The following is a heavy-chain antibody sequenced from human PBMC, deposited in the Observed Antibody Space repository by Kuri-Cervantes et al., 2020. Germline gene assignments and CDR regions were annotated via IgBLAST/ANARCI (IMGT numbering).Heavy chain of an antibody. CDR3: ARAVGTIISWFDP. D-gene: IGHD1-26*01. CDR2: MDPNSGNT. Sequence: ASVKVSCKASGYTFTTFDINWVRQATGQGLEWMGWMDPNSGNTGYAQKFQGRVTMTRNTSISTAYMELSSLRSEDTAVYYCARAVGTIISWFDPWGQGTLVTDSS. J-gene: IGHJ5*02. CDR1: GYTFTTFD. V-gene: IGHV1-8*02.